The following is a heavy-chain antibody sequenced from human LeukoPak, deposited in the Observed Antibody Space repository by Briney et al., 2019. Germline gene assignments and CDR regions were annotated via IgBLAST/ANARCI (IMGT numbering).Heavy chain of an antibody. CDR3: ARLEITTVTTSDY. CDR1: GGTFSSYA. D-gene: IGHD4-17*01. CDR2: IIPIFGTA. Sequence: SVKVSCKASGGTFSSYANSWVPQAPGQGLEWMGGIIPIFGTANYAQKFQGRVTITADGSTSTAYMELSSLRSEDTAVYYCARLEITTVTTSDYWGQGTLVTVSS. V-gene: IGHV1-69*13. J-gene: IGHJ4*02.